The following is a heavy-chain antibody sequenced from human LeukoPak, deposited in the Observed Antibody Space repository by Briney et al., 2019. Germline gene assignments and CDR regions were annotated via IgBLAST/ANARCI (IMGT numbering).Heavy chain of an antibody. Sequence: GGSLRLSCAASGLTFSTYSMSWVRQAPGKGLDWVSAISGSGTTTYYADSVKGRFTISRDIPKNTLYLQMNSLRAEDTAVYYCAKPLSAASGTDFHYWGQGTLVTVSS. CDR1: GLTFSTYS. J-gene: IGHJ4*02. CDR3: AKPLSAASGTDFHY. CDR2: ISGSGTTT. D-gene: IGHD6-13*01. V-gene: IGHV3-23*01.